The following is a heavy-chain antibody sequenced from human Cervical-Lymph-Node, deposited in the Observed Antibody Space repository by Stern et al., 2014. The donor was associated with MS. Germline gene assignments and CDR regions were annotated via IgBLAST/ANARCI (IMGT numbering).Heavy chain of an antibody. V-gene: IGHV1-69*01. CDR3: ARGLASTITMDV. J-gene: IGHJ6*02. CDR1: GGTFSTFA. D-gene: IGHD3-10*01. Sequence: EQLVESGAEVKKPGSSVKVSCKASGGTFSTFAIPWVRQAPAQGPEWMGRIIPVSCTTNYAQNTQGRVTISADESPSTAYMELSGLRAEVTAVYYCARGLASTITMDVWGRGTTVTVSS. CDR2: IIPVSCTT.